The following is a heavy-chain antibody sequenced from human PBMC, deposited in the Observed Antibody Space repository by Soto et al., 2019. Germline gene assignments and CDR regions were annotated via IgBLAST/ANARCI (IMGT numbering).Heavy chain of an antibody. Sequence: PGESLKISCNGSGYSFTSYWISWVRQMPGKGLEWMGRIDPSDSYTNYSPSFQGHVTISADKSISTAYLQWSSLKASDTAMYYCARRDYYDSSGRNWFDPWGQGTLVTVSS. J-gene: IGHJ5*02. CDR3: ARRDYYDSSGRNWFDP. CDR1: GYSFTSYW. CDR2: IDPSDSYT. V-gene: IGHV5-10-1*01. D-gene: IGHD3-22*01.